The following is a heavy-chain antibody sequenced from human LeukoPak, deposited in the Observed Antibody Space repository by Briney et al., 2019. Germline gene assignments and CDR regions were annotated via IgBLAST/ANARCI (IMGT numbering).Heavy chain of an antibody. CDR2: IIPIFGTA. D-gene: IGHD5-18*01. Sequence: SVKVSCKASGGTFSSYAISWVRQAPSQGLEWMGGIIPIFGTANYAQTFQGRVTITADKSTSTAYMELSSLRSEDTAVYYCARARGDTAMDYYFDYWGQGTLVTVSS. J-gene: IGHJ4*02. CDR3: ARARGDTAMDYYFDY. CDR1: GGTFSSYA. V-gene: IGHV1-69*06.